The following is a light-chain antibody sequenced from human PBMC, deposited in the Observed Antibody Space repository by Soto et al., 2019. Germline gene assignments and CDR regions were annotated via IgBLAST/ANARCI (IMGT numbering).Light chain of an antibody. CDR3: QQYNYWPLYT. CDR1: QSVSSN. J-gene: IGKJ2*01. CDR2: GAS. Sequence: EIVMTQSPATLSVSPGERATLSCRASQSVSSNLVWYQQKPGQPPRLLIYGASTRATGSPARFSGGGSGTEFTLTISSLLSEDFVVYYYQQYNYWPLYTFGQGTKLEIK. V-gene: IGKV3-15*01.